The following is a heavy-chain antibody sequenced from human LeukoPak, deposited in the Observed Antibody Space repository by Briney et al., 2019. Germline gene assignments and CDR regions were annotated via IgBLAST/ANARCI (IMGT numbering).Heavy chain of an antibody. J-gene: IGHJ4*02. CDR1: GGSLSGYY. CDR2: INHSGST. Sequence: PSETLSLTCAVYGGSLSGYYWNWIRKPPGKGLEWIGEINHSGSTNYNPSLKSRVTISVDTSKNQFSLRLSSVTAADTAKYYCARGPGYYYGSGEDYWGQGTLVTVSS. V-gene: IGHV4-34*01. CDR3: ARGPGYYYGSGEDY. D-gene: IGHD3-10*01.